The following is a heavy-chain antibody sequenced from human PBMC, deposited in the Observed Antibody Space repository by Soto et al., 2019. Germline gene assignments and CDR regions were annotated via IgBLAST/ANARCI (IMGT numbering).Heavy chain of an antibody. D-gene: IGHD6-6*01. CDR1: GGSVSSGSYY. Sequence: SETLSLTCTVSGGSVSSGSYYWSWIRQPPGKGLEWIGYIYYSGRTNYNPSLKSRVTISVDTSKNQFSLKLSSVTAADTAVYYCARVAARRVFRWFDPWGQGTLVTVSS. CDR3: ARVAARRVFRWFDP. CDR2: IYYSGRT. J-gene: IGHJ5*02. V-gene: IGHV4-61*01.